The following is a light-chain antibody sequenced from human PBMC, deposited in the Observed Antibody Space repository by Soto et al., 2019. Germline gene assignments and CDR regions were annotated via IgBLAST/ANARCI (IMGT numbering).Light chain of an antibody. J-gene: IGKJ4*01. V-gene: IGKV3-11*01. CDR3: QPRFKSVT. CDR2: NAS. Sequence: PGERATLSCRASQSVTIYLAWYQHKPGQAPRLLIYNASNRAAGTPARFSGSGSGTDFTLTISSLEPEDFAVYYCQPRFKSVTFGGGTKVEIK. CDR1: QSVTIY.